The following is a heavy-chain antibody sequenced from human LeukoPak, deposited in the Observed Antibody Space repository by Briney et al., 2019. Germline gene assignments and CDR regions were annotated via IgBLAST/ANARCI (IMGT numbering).Heavy chain of an antibody. J-gene: IGHJ4*02. V-gene: IGHV3-23*01. Sequence: QTGGSLRLSCAASGFTFDDHGMSWVRQAPGKGLEWVAGISDSGVRTNYADSVKGRFTISRDNPKNTLYLQMNSLRAEDTAVYFCAKRGVVIRVILVGFHKEAYYFDSWGQGALVTVSS. CDR1: GFTFDDHG. CDR3: AKRGVVIRVILVGFHKEAYYFDS. CDR2: ISDSGVRT. D-gene: IGHD3-22*01.